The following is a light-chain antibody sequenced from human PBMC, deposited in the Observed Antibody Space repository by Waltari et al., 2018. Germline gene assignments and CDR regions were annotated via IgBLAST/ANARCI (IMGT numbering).Light chain of an antibody. Sequence: ETLLTQSPATLSVSPGERVTLSFRASQSVTTNLAWYHQKPGQAPRLLIYRASTRATGVPARFSGSGSGTEFTLTINALQSEDFAVYYCHQYNNWPPNTFGQGTLLEIK. CDR1: QSVTTN. CDR3: HQYNNWPPNT. CDR2: RAS. V-gene: IGKV3-15*01. J-gene: IGKJ2*01.